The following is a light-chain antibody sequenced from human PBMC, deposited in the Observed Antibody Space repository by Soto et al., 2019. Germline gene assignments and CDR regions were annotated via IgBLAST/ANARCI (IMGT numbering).Light chain of an antibody. CDR3: QQYTSYSGT. CDR2: DAS. Sequence: DIQMTQSPSTLSASVRDRVTITCRASQSISSWLAWYQQKPGKAPRLLIYDASRLESGVPSRFSGSGSGTEFTLTISSLQPYDFATYYCQQYTSYSGTFGQVTEV. V-gene: IGKV1-5*01. J-gene: IGKJ1*01. CDR1: QSISSW.